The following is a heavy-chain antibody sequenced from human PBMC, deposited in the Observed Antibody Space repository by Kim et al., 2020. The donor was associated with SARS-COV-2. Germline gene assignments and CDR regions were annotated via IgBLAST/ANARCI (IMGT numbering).Heavy chain of an antibody. Sequence: ASVKVSCKASGYTFTSYSMYWVRQAPGQGLEWTGIIDPSGGSTNYAQKFQGRVTMTRDTSTGTVYMELSSLRSEDTAVYYCARRTNGVRGWFDPWGQGTLVTVSS. D-gene: IGHD3-10*01. CDR2: IDPSGGST. CDR1: GYTFTSYS. CDR3: ARRTNGVRGWFDP. J-gene: IGHJ5*02. V-gene: IGHV1-46*01.